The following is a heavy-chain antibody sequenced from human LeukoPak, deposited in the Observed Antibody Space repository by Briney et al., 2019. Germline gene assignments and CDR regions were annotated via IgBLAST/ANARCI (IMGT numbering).Heavy chain of an antibody. Sequence: PSETLSLTCTVSGGSISTSSYYWGWIRQPPGKGLEWIGRIYHTGSTNYDPSLKSRVTISVDTSKNQFSLKLSSVTAADTAVYFCARLFNYYGSGRPFDYWGQGTLVTVSS. V-gene: IGHV4-39*01. D-gene: IGHD3-10*01. CDR2: IYHTGST. CDR1: GGSISTSSYY. CDR3: ARLFNYYGSGRPFDY. J-gene: IGHJ4*02.